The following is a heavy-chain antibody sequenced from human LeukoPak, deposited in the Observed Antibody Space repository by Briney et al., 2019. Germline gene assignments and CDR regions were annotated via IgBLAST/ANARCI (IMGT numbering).Heavy chain of an antibody. J-gene: IGHJ6*03. Sequence: PSETLSLTCTVSGGSISSYYWSWVRQPPGKGLEWIGRIYTSGITNYNPSLKSRVTMSVDTSKNQFSLKLSSVTAADTAVYYCARVGYSYDYYYYYYMDVWGNGTTVTVSS. CDR1: GGSISSYY. V-gene: IGHV4-4*07. CDR2: IYTSGIT. D-gene: IGHD5-18*01. CDR3: ARVGYSYDYYYYYYMDV.